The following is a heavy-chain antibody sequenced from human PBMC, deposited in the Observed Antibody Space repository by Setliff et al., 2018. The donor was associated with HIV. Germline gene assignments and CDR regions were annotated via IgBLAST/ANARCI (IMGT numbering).Heavy chain of an antibody. D-gene: IGHD3-22*01. CDR3: ARQDQYDDSGYYVGFYGMDV. CDR2: IYTTGST. J-gene: IGHJ6*02. CDR1: GGSISSSSYY. V-gene: IGHV4-61*02. Sequence: SETLSLTCTVSGGSISSSSYYWTWIRQPAGKGLEWVGRIYTTGSTNYNPSLKSRVTISVDTSKNQFSLKLSSVTAADTAVYYCARQDQYDDSGYYVGFYGMDVWGQGTTVTVSS.